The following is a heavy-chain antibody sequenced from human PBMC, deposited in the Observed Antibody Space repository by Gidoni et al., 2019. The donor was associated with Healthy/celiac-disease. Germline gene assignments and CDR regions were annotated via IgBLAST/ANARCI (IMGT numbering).Heavy chain of an antibody. J-gene: IGHJ6*02. CDR1: GGSISSYY. Sequence: QVQLQESGPGLVKPSETLSLTCTVSGGSISSYYWSWIRQPPGKGLEWIGYIYYSGSTNYNPSLKSRVTISVDTSKNQFSLKLSSVTAADTAVYYCAREGGTMDLGYYYGMDVWGQGTTVTVSS. D-gene: IGHD3-10*01. V-gene: IGHV4-59*01. CDR3: AREGGTMDLGYYYGMDV. CDR2: IYYSGST.